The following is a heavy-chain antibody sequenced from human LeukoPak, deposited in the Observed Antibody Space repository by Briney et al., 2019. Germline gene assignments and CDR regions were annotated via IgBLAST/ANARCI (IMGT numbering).Heavy chain of an antibody. CDR1: GYTFTGYY. CDR3: ARDRGYSIYYYMDV. D-gene: IGHD5-18*01. Sequence: ASVKVSCKASGYTFTGYYMHWVRQAPGQGLEWMGWINPNSGGTNYAQKFQGRVTMTRDTSISTAYMELSRLRSDDTAVYYCARDRGYSIYYYMDVWGKGTTVTVSS. CDR2: INPNSGGT. V-gene: IGHV1-2*02. J-gene: IGHJ6*03.